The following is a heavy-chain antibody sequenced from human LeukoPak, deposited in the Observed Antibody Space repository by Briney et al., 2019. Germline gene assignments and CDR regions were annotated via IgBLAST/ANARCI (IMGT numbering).Heavy chain of an antibody. V-gene: IGHV3-21*01. CDR1: GFTFSSDS. CDR3: AREVMIVAATTFWYFDR. J-gene: IGHJ2*01. Sequence: GGSLGLSCAASGFTFSSDSMHWVRQAPGKGLEWASSISSSSGYIYYADSVKGRFTISRDNAKNSLYLQMNSLRAEDTAVYYCAREVMIVAATTFWYFDRWGRGTLVTVSS. D-gene: IGHD2-15*01. CDR2: ISSSSGYI.